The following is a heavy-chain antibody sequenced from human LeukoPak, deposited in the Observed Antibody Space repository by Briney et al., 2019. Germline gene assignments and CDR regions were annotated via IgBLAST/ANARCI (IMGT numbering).Heavy chain of an antibody. D-gene: IGHD5-12*01. CDR1: GGSISSSSYY. V-gene: IGHV4-39*01. Sequence: SETLSLTCTVSGGSISSSSYYWGWIRRPPGKGLEWIGSIHYSGNTYYNPSLESRVTISVDTSKNQFSLKLSSVTAADTAVYYCARQQNRGYGLPFDYWGQGTLVTVSS. CDR3: ARQQNRGYGLPFDY. J-gene: IGHJ4*02. CDR2: IHYSGNT.